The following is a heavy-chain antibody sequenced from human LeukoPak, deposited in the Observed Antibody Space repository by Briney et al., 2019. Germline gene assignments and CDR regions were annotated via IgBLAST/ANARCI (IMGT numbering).Heavy chain of an antibody. CDR3: ARRVGGGYYYSLDY. D-gene: IGHD3-22*01. CDR1: GFTFTSYW. Sequence: GGSLRLSCAASGFTFTSYWIGWVRQMPGKGLEWMGIIYPGDSDSRYSPSFQGQVTISADKSISTAYLQWSSLKASDTAMYYCARRVGGGYYYSLDYWGQGTLVTVSS. V-gene: IGHV5-51*01. J-gene: IGHJ4*02. CDR2: IYPGDSDS.